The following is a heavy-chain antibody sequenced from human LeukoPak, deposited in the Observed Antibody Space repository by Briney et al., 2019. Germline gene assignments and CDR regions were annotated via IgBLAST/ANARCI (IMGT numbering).Heavy chain of an antibody. V-gene: IGHV3-48*03. Sequence: GGSLRLSCAVSGFTFSSYEMNWVRQAPGKGLEWVSYISSSGNTIYYADSVKGRFTISRDNAKNSLYLQMNSLSAEDTAVYYCARKNYDNSGYFHHWGQGTLVTVSS. CDR2: ISSSGNTI. D-gene: IGHD3-22*01. J-gene: IGHJ1*01. CDR1: GFTFSSYE. CDR3: ARKNYDNSGYFHH.